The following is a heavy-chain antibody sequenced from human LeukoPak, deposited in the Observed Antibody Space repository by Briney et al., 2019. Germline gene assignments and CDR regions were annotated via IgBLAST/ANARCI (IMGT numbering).Heavy chain of an antibody. D-gene: IGHD1-1*01. Sequence: PGGSLRLSCAASGFTFSDYWMSWVRQAPGKGLEWVADINQDESEKNYVDSMRGRITISRDNAENSLFLEMDSLRVEDTAFYYCARESRPEGRLIDNDLWGQGTLVTVSS. V-gene: IGHV3-7*01. CDR2: INQDESEK. J-gene: IGHJ5*02. CDR3: ARESRPEGRLIDNDL. CDR1: GFTFSDYW.